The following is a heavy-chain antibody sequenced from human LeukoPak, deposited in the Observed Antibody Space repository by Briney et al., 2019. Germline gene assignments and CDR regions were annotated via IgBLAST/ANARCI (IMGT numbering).Heavy chain of an antibody. CDR3: AVGNCPTTSCYPGVAFDI. V-gene: IGHV4-61*02. D-gene: IGHD2-2*01. CDR2: FYVSGST. J-gene: IGHJ3*02. Sequence: PSETLSLTFTVSGVSISSGGYFWSWIRQPAGKGLEWIGRFYVSGSTNYNPSLQSRVTISVDTSKNQFSLKLTSVTAADTAVYYCAVGNCPTTSCYPGVAFDIWGQGTMVTVSS. CDR1: GVSISSGGYF.